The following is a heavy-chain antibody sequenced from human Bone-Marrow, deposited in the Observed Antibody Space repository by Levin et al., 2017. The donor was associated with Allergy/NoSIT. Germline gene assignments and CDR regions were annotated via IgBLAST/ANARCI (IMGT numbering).Heavy chain of an antibody. CDR1: GGSISSSSYY. CDR2: IYYSGST. J-gene: IGHJ4*02. V-gene: IGHV4-39*01. CDR3: ARHGAAADGYYFDY. D-gene: IGHD6-13*01. Sequence: KASETLSLTCTVSGGSISSSSYYWGWIRQPPGKGLEWIGSIYYSGSTYYNPSLKSRVTISVDTSKNQFSLKLSSVTAADTAVYYCARHGAAADGYYFDYWGQGTLVTVSS.